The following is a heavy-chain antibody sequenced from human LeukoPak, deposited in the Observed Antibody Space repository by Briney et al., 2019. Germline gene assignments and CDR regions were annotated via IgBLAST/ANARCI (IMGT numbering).Heavy chain of an antibody. J-gene: IGHJ4*02. CDR2: IIPIFGTA. CDR1: GGTFSSYA. D-gene: IGHD3-22*01. CDR3: ASNDYYDSSGYYED. Sequence: ASVKVSCKASGGTFSSYAISWVRQAPGQGLEWMGGIIPIFGTANYAQKFQGRVTITADESTSTAYMELSSLRSEDTAVYYCASNDYYDSSGYYEDWGQGTWSPCPQ. V-gene: IGHV1-69*13.